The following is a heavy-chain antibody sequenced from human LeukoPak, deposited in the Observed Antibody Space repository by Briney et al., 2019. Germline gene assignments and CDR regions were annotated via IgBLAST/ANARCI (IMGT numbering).Heavy chain of an antibody. Sequence: SETLSLTCTVSSGSMSSYYWSWIRQPPGKGLEWIGYIYNSGSTNYNPSLKSRVTISVDTSKNQFSLKLSSVTAADTAVYYCARAPPTQLLWFGELLGHAFDIWGQGTMVTVSS. CDR1: SGSMSSYY. V-gene: IGHV4-59*01. J-gene: IGHJ3*02. CDR3: ARAPPTQLLWFGELLGHAFDI. D-gene: IGHD3-10*01. CDR2: IYNSGST.